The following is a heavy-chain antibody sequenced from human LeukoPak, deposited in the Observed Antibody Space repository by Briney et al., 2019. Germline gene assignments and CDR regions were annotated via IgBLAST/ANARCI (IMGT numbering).Heavy chain of an antibody. CDR3: ARDYTFYDSSGYYPYYYYYGMDV. CDR1: GFIFSNYW. CDR2: IKQDGSEK. V-gene: IGHV3-7*01. J-gene: IGHJ6*02. D-gene: IGHD3-22*01. Sequence: GSLRLSCAGSGFIFSNYWMHWVRQAPGKGLVWVANIKQDGSEKYYVDSVKGRFTISRDNAKNSLYLQMNSLRAEDTAVYYCARDYTFYDSSGYYPYYYYYGMDVWGQGTTVTVSS.